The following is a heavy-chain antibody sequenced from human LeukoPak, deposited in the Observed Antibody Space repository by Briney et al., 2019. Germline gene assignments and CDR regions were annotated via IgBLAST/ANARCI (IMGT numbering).Heavy chain of an antibody. D-gene: IGHD3-10*01. V-gene: IGHV1-69*04. CDR1: GGTFSSYA. Sequence: ASVKVSCKASGGTFSSYAISWVRQAPGQGLEWMGRIIPILGIANYAQKFQGRVTITADKSTSTAYMELSSLRSEDTAVYYCASTMVRGVIINDYWGQGTLVTVSS. CDR2: IIPILGIA. CDR3: ASTMVRGVIINDY. J-gene: IGHJ4*02.